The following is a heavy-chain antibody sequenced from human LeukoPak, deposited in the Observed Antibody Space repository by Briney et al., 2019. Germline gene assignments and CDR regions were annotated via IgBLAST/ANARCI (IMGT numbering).Heavy chain of an antibody. CDR3: AREGSSSSDMGFDP. V-gene: IGHV3-21*01. CDR2: ISSSSSYI. CDR1: GFTFSSYG. D-gene: IGHD6-6*01. J-gene: IGHJ5*02. Sequence: PGGSLRLSCAASGFTFSSYGMSWVRQAPGKGLEWVSSISSSSSYIYYADSVKGRFAISRDNAKNSLYLQMNSLRAEDTAVYYCAREGSSSSDMGFDPWGQGTLVTVSS.